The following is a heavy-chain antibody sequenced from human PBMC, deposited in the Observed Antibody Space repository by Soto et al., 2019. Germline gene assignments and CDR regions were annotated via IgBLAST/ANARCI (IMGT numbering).Heavy chain of an antibody. J-gene: IGHJ4*02. V-gene: IGHV3-23*01. CDR1: GFTFSSYA. CDR3: AKEYYYDSSGPNDY. D-gene: IGHD3-22*01. CDR2: ISGSGGST. Sequence: PGGSLRLSCTASGFTFSSYAMSWVRQAPGKGLEWVSAISGSGGSTYYADSVKGRFTISRGNSKNTLYLQMNSLRAEDTAVYYCAKEYYYDSSGPNDYWGQGTLVTVSS.